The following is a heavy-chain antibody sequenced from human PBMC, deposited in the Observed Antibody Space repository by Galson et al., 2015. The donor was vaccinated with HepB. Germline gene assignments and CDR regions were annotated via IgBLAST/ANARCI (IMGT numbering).Heavy chain of an antibody. D-gene: IGHD6-13*01. J-gene: IGHJ2*01. CDR2: FDPEDGET. CDR1: GYTLTELS. V-gene: IGHV1-24*01. CDR3: ATEIAAAGTGYWYFDL. Sequence: SVKVSCKVSGYTLTELSMHWVRQAPGKGLEWMGGFDPEDGETIYAQKFQGRVTMTEDTSTDTAYMELSSLRSEDTAVYYCATEIAAAGTGYWYFDLWGRGTLVTVSS.